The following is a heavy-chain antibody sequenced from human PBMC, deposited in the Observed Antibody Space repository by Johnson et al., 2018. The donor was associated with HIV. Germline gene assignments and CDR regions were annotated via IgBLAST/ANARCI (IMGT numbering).Heavy chain of an antibody. D-gene: IGHD6-6*01. Sequence: EMQLVESGGGLVQPGGSLRLSCAASGFTFSSYAMSWVRQAPGKGLKWVSTVYSGGSTYYADSVKGRFTISRDNSKNTLYLHMNSLRAEDTAVYYCSSTIAARGAFDIWGQGTMVTVSS. J-gene: IGHJ3*02. CDR2: VYSGGST. V-gene: IGHV3-23*04. CDR3: SSTIAARGAFDI. CDR1: GFTFSSYA.